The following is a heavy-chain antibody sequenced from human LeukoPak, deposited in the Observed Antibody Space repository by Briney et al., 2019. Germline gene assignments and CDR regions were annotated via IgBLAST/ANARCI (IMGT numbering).Heavy chain of an antibody. J-gene: IGHJ4*02. CDR2: INFNSGAT. V-gene: IGHV1-2*02. CDR3: ARVGGYSGYDPRGYFDY. CDR1: GYTFTGYY. Sequence: ASVKVSCKASGYTFTGYYIHWVRQAPGQGLEWMGWINFNSGATNYARKFQGRVTMTRDTSRRTEYMELSRLRSDDTAVYYCARVGGYSGYDPRGYFDYWGQGTLVTVSS. D-gene: IGHD5-12*01.